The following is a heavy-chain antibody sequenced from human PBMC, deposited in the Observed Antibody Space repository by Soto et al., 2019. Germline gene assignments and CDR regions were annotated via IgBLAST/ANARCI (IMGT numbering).Heavy chain of an antibody. D-gene: IGHD3-10*01. Sequence: SETLSLTCTVSGGSISSGDYYWSWIRQPPGKGLEWIGHIYYSGSTYYNPSLYSRVTISVDTSKNQLSLKLGSVTAADTAVYYCARLGPRALADYWGQGTLVTVSS. CDR1: GGSISSGDYY. CDR2: IYYSGST. CDR3: ARLGPRALADY. J-gene: IGHJ4*02. V-gene: IGHV4-30-4*01.